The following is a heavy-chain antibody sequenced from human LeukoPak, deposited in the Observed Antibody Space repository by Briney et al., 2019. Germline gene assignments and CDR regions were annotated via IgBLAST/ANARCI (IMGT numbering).Heavy chain of an antibody. V-gene: IGHV4-31*03. J-gene: IGHJ3*02. CDR2: IYYSGST. D-gene: IGHD3-22*01. CDR3: ARDLEADYYDSSGYRDI. Sequence: SETLSLTCTVSGGSISSGGYYWSWIRQHPGKGLEWIGYIYYSGSTYYNPSLKSRLSISVDTSKNQFSLRLSSVTAADTAVYYCARDLEADYYDSSGYRDIWGQGTMVTVSS. CDR1: GGSISSGGYY.